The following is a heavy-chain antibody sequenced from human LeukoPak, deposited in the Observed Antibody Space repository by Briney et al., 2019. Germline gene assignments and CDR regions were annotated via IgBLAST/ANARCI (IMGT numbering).Heavy chain of an antibody. CDR1: GYTFPSYY. D-gene: IGHD6-13*01. V-gene: IGHV1-8*01. J-gene: IGHJ3*02. CDR2: MNPNRGNT. Sequence: ASVNVSCKASGYTFPSYYIHWVRQATGQGLEWMGWMNPNRGNTGYAQKFQGRVTMTRNASISTAYMELRSLRSEDTAVYYCAIGQQLVRGAFDIWGQGTMVTVSS. CDR3: AIGQQLVRGAFDI.